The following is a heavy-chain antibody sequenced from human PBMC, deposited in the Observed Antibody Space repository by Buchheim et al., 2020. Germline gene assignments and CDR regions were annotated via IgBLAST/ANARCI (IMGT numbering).Heavy chain of an antibody. CDR3: ARGRAPNWNYILDP. D-gene: IGHD1-7*01. V-gene: IGHV4-34*01. Sequence: QVRLQQWGAGLLKPSETLSLTCAVYGGSFSGYYWTWIRQPPGKGLEWIGEITHSGTTNYNASLKSRVTMSVDTSKNQFSLKLYSVTAADTAVYYCARGRAPNWNYILDPWGQGTL. J-gene: IGHJ5*02. CDR1: GGSFSGYY. CDR2: ITHSGTT.